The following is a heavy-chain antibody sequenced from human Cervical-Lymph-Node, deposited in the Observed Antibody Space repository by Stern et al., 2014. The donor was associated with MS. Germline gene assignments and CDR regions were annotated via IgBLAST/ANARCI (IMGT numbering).Heavy chain of an antibody. CDR2: IFPVFGTP. Sequence: QVQLVQTGAEVTKPGSSVKVSCKASLGTFSKFPSSWVRQAPGQGLEWMGGIFPVFGTPTYAQEFRGRVTIPADVSTSTVYMELSSLRSDDTAVYYCALSSETSDRWYSLGYDLWGQGTLVTVSS. CDR1: LGTFSKFP. J-gene: IGHJ5*02. D-gene: IGHD6-13*01. CDR3: ALSSETSDRWYSLGYDL. V-gene: IGHV1-69*01.